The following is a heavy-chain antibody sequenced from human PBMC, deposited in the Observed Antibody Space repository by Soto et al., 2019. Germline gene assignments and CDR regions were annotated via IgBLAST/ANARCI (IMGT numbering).Heavy chain of an antibody. J-gene: IGHJ1*01. CDR2: INSDGRST. V-gene: IGHV3-74*01. CDR3: ARGPASSGGSCYSCPYCPY. CDR1: GFTFSSYW. Sequence: EVQLVESGGGLVQPGGSLRLSCAASGFTFSSYWMHWVRQAPGKGLVWVSRINSDGRSTSYADSVKGRITITRDTAKNTLYLQRNGRRAEDMAVYYCARGPASSGGSCYSCPYCPYWGQGTLVTVSS. D-gene: IGHD2-15*01.